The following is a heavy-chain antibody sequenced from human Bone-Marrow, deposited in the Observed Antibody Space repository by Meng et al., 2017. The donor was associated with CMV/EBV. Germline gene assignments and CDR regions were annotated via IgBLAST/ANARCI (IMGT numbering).Heavy chain of an antibody. V-gene: IGHV3-9*01. J-gene: IGHJ6*04. CDR3: AKGLLEGATGAYYYYGMDV. CDR1: GFTFDDYA. CDR2: ISWNSGSI. D-gene: IGHD1-26*01. Sequence: SLKISCAASGFTFDDYAMHWVRQAPGKGLEWVSGISWNSGSIGYADSVKGRFTISRDNAKNSLYLQMNSLRAEDTALYYCAKGLLEGATGAYYYYGMDVCGEGTTVTVSS.